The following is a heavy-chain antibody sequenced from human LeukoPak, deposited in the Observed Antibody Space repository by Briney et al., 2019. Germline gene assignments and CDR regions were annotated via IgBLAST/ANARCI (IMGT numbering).Heavy chain of an antibody. CDR2: IIPIFGTA. D-gene: IGHD2-8*01. J-gene: IGHJ4*02. V-gene: IGHV1-69*13. CDR1: GGTFSSYA. Sequence: SVKVSCKASGGTFSSYAISWVRQAPGQGLEWMGGIIPIFGTANYAQKFQGRVTITADESTSTAYMELSSLRSEDTAVYYCARLLYGEMVYPLYFDYWGQGTLVTVSS. CDR3: ARLLYGEMVYPLYFDY.